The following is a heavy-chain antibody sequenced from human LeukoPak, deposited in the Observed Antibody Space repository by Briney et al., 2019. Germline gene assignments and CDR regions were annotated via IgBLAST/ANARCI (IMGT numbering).Heavy chain of an antibody. J-gene: IGHJ5*02. CDR3: ARDLRGVDPSWFDP. Sequence: SVKVSCKASGGTFSSYAISWVRQAPGQGLEWMGGIIPIFGTANYAQKFQGRVTITADKSTSTAYMELSSLRSEDTAVYYCARDLRGVDPSWFDPWGQGTLVTVSS. D-gene: IGHD1-26*01. CDR1: GGTFSSYA. CDR2: IIPIFGTA. V-gene: IGHV1-69*06.